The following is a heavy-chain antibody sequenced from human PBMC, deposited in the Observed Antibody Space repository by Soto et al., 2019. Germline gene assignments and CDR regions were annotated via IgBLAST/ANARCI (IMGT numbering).Heavy chain of an antibody. D-gene: IGHD6-19*01. V-gene: IGHV1-2*04. J-gene: IGHJ4*02. CDR1: GGTFSSYA. CDR2: INPNSGGT. CDR3: ARGNSSGWYISGFGY. Sequence: ASVKVSCKASGGTFSSYAISWVRQAPGQGLEWMGWINPNSGGTNYAQKFQGWVTMTRDTSISTAYMELSRLRSDDTAVYYCARGNSSGWYISGFGYWGQGTLVTVSS.